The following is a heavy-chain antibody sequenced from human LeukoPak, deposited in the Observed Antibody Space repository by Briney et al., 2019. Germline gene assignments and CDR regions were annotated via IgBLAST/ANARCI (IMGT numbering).Heavy chain of an antibody. Sequence: AAVKVSCKVSGYTLTELSMHWVRQAPGKGLEWMGGFDPEDGETIYAQKFQGRVTMTEDTSTDTAYMELSSLRSEDTAVYYCATVTTYPTDAFDIWGQGTMVTVSS. D-gene: IGHD4-4*01. CDR3: ATVTTYPTDAFDI. CDR1: GYTLTELS. CDR2: FDPEDGET. J-gene: IGHJ3*02. V-gene: IGHV1-24*01.